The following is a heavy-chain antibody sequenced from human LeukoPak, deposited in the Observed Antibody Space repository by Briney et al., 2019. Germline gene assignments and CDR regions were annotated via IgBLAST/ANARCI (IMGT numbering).Heavy chain of an antibody. J-gene: IGHJ6*02. Sequence: EASVKVSCKASGYTLTDCYIHWVRQAPGQGLEWMGWISAYNGNTNYAQKLQGRVTMTTDTSTSTAYMELRSLRSDDTAVYYCARADYGDYGDYYYGMDVWGQGTTVTVSS. V-gene: IGHV1-18*04. CDR2: ISAYNGNT. CDR3: ARADYGDYGDYYYGMDV. CDR1: GYTLTDCY. D-gene: IGHD4-17*01.